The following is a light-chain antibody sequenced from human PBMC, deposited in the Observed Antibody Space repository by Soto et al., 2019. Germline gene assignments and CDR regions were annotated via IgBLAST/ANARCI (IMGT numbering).Light chain of an antibody. CDR3: QQYGSSPYT. CDR2: VAS. Sequence: EVVLTQSPGTLSLSPGERATLSCRASQSVSRSYLAWYQQKPGQAPRLLIYVASSRATGIPDRFSGSGSGIDFTLTISRLEPEDFAMYYCQQYGSSPYTFGQGTKLEIK. CDR1: QSVSRSY. V-gene: IGKV3-20*01. J-gene: IGKJ2*01.